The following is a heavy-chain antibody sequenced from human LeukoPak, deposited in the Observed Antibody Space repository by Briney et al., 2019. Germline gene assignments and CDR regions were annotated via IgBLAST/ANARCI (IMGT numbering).Heavy chain of an antibody. CDR2: VSSDGSIK. D-gene: IGHD6-13*01. V-gene: IGHV3-30*03. Sequence: GGSLRLSCVASGFTFSSYGIHWVRQAPGKGLEWVAVVSSDGSIKYNADSVKGRFTISRDTSKNTVCLQMNSLGAEDTAFYYCARGYSSSWLGYFDYWGQGTLVTVSS. CDR3: ARGYSSSWLGYFDY. CDR1: GFTFSSYG. J-gene: IGHJ4*02.